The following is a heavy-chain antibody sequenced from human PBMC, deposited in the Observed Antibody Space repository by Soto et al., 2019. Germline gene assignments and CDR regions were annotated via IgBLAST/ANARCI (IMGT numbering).Heavy chain of an antibody. J-gene: IGHJ5*01. CDR2: IGGSNTDR. V-gene: IGHV3-23*01. Sequence: DVQLLQSGGGLVQPGGSLTLSCAASRFIFSAYAMNWVRQAPGKRLEWVSSIGGSNTDRYYADSVKGRFIISRDNSKNTMYVQMNGLRDDDTAVYYCAKDAVSYNGKWDWFDSWGQGTLVTVSS. CDR3: AKDAVSYNGKWDWFDS. D-gene: IGHD1-26*01. CDR1: RFIFSAYA.